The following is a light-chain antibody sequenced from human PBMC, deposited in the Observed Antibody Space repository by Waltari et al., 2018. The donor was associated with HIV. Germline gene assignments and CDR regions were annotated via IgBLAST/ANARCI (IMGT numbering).Light chain of an antibody. CDR2: DDD. Sequence: QSALTQPASVSGSPGQTITLSCLGATAHILDHPPISWYQHPPPHTPHLIILDDDRRPPGGPFRFSASKSDNRASLTISGLHFDDEGDYYCASSVPGGALVFGGGTKVTV. J-gene: IGLJ3*02. CDR3: ASSVPGGALV. CDR1: TAHILDHPP. V-gene: IGLV2-14*01.